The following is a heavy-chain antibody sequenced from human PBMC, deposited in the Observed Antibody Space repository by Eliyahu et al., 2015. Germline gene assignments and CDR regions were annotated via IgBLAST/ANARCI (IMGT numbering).Heavy chain of an antibody. CDR2: IPYRGGT. Sequence: QVHLQESGPGLVRPSETLSLTCDVSGYSITTGYYWGWVRQPPGKGLEWVWGIPYRGGTFYNPSLKSRVTLSVETSTNRFSLKVNSVTAADSALYFCAREYSGSYFDHWGQGALVTVSS. CDR1: GYSITTGYY. V-gene: IGHV4-38-2*02. D-gene: IGHD1-26*01. CDR3: AREYSGSYFDH. J-gene: IGHJ4*02.